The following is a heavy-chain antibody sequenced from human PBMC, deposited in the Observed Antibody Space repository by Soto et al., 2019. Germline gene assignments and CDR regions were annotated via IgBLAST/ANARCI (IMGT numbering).Heavy chain of an antibody. CDR2: TSAYRGNT. Sequence: QIQLVQSGPEARKPGASVKLFCKASGYNFLAYGISWVRQAPGQGLEWMGWTSAYRGNTNYAQKFQDRVIMTTDRSTRTAYMELRSLTPDDTAIYYCARDWAAEDLVAAGTCYFDYWSQGTLVTVSS. D-gene: IGHD5-12*01. CDR3: ARDWAAEDLVAAGTCYFDY. CDR1: GYNFLAYG. J-gene: IGHJ4*02. V-gene: IGHV1-18*01.